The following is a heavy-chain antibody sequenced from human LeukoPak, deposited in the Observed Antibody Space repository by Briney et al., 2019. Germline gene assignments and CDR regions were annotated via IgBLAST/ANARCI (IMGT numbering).Heavy chain of an antibody. CDR2: IYHSGST. V-gene: IGHV4-59*12. Sequence: SETLSLTCTVSGGSISSYYWSWIRQPPGKGLEWIGYIYHSGSTYYNPSLKSRVTISVDRSKNQFSLKLSSVTAADTAVYYCARVAASACSSTSCTDYWGQGTLVTVSS. CDR1: GGSISSYY. J-gene: IGHJ4*02. D-gene: IGHD2-2*01. CDR3: ARVAASACSSTSCTDY.